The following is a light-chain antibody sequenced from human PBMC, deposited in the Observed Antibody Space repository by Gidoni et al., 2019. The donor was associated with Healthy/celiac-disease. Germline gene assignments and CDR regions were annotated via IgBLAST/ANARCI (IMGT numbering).Light chain of an antibody. CDR1: QSVSSY. CDR2: DAS. V-gene: IGKV3-11*01. J-gene: IGKJ4*01. CDR3: QQRSNWPP. Sequence: EIVLTQSPATLSLSPGERATLSCRSSQSVSSYLAWYQQKPGQAPRPLIYDASNRAPGIPARFSGSGSGTDFTLTISSLEPEDFAVYYCQQRSNWPPFGGGTKVEIK.